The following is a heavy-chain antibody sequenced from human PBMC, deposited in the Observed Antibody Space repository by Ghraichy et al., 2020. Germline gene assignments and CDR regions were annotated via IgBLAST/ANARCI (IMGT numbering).Heavy chain of an antibody. CDR2: IHSSGGT. CDR3: ARTVNVGYTVIWFDP. CDR1: GASITSSY. D-gene: IGHD3-16*02. Sequence: SETLSLTCTVSGASITSSYWSWIRQSAGKGLEWIGRIHSSGGTNYNPSLKRRVTMSLDTSKTQFSLNLTFVTAADTAVYYCARTVNVGYTVIWFDPWGQGTLVTVSS. J-gene: IGHJ5*02. V-gene: IGHV4-4*07.